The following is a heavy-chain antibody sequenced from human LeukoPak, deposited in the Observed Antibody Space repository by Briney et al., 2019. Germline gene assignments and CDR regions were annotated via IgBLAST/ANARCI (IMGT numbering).Heavy chain of an antibody. Sequence: GGSLRLSCAASGFSFSNYAMSWVRQAPGKGLEWVSDISGSGGSTYYADSVKGRFTISRDNSKDTLDLQMNSLRAEDTAVYYCAKHPIVGATGNFDYWGQGTLVTVSS. CDR3: AKHPIVGATGNFDY. CDR2: ISGSGGST. D-gene: IGHD1-26*01. V-gene: IGHV3-23*01. J-gene: IGHJ4*02. CDR1: GFSFSNYA.